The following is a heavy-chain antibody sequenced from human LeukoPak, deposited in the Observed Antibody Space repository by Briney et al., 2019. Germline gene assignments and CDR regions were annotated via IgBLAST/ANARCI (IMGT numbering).Heavy chain of an antibody. V-gene: IGHV4-34*01. Sequence: PSETLSLTCAVYGGSFSGYYWSWIRQPPGKGLEWIGEIIHSVNTNYNPSLKSRVTISVDTSKNQFSLKLSSVTAADTAVYYCARGSPKHDSWGQGTLVTVSS. CDR1: GGSFSGYY. CDR2: IIHSVNT. J-gene: IGHJ5*01. CDR3: ARGSPKHDS.